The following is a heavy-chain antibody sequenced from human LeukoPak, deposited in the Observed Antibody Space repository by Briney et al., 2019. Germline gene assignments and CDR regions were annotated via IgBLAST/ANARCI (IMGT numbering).Heavy chain of an antibody. J-gene: IGHJ4*02. CDR1: VFTFSSYA. CDR2: FSGSGRSP. Sequence: GGSLSLSCAASVFTFSSYAMSWVRQAPGKGLEWVSTFSGSGRSPHYADAVKGRFTISRDNTKDTLYLQMNSLRAEDTAVYYCAKSGLIGFDYWGQGTLVTVSS. CDR3: AKSGLIGFDY. D-gene: IGHD2-15*01. V-gene: IGHV3-23*01.